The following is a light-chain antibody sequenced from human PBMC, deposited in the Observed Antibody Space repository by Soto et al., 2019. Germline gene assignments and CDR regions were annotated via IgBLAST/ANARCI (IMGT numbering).Light chain of an antibody. CDR1: RSGRSY. CDR2: DTS. Sequence: IVLTQSPATLSLSPGERATLSCRASRSGRSYLAWYQQKPGQAPRLLISDTSKRATGIPARFSGAGSGTDFPLTITSLEPEDSAVYYCQHRNNWPREWTFGQGTKVEIK. J-gene: IGKJ1*01. CDR3: QHRNNWPREWT. V-gene: IGKV3-11*01.